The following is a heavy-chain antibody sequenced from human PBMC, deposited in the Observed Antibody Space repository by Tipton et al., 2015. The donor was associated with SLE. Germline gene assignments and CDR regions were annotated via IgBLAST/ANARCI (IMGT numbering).Heavy chain of an antibody. V-gene: IGHV4-34*01. Sequence: LRLSCAVYGGSFSGYYWSWIRQPPGKGLEWIGEINHSGSTNYNPSLKSRVTTSVDTSKNQFSLKLSSVTAADTAVYYCARKTTVITPGAFDIWGQGTMVTVSS. D-gene: IGHD4-23*01. CDR3: ARKTTVITPGAFDI. CDR1: GGSFSGYY. J-gene: IGHJ3*02. CDR2: INHSGST.